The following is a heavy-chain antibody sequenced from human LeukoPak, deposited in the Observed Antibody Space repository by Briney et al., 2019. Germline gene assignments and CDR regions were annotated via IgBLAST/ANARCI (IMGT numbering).Heavy chain of an antibody. V-gene: IGHV4-59*01. CDR1: GVSISSYY. D-gene: IGHD3-22*01. CDR2: IYYSGST. CDR3: AKDLFESDSSGYGFLGFDY. Sequence: SETLSLTCTVSGVSISSYYWSWIRQPPGKGLEWIGYIYYSGSTNYNPSLKSRVTISVDTSKNQFSLKLSSVTAADTAVYYCAKDLFESDSSGYGFLGFDYWGQGTLVTVSS. J-gene: IGHJ4*02.